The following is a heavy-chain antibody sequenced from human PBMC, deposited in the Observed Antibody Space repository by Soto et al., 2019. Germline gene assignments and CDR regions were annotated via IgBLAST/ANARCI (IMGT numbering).Heavy chain of an antibody. CDR1: GGSISSYY. D-gene: IGHD1-20*01. Sequence: SETLSLTCTVSGGSISSYYWSWIRQPPGKGLEWIGYIYYSGSTNYNPSLKSRVTISVDTSKNQFSLKLSSVTAADTAVFYCARDFITESGWFDPWGQGTLVPVSS. V-gene: IGHV4-59*01. CDR2: IYYSGST. J-gene: IGHJ5*02. CDR3: ARDFITESGWFDP.